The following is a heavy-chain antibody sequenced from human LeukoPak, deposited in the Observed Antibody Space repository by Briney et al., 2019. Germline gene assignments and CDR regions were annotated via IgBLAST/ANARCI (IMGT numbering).Heavy chain of an antibody. J-gene: IGHJ4*02. D-gene: IGHD3-22*01. V-gene: IGHV1-2*02. CDR1: GYTFTVYF. CDR2: INPNSGGT. Sequence: ASVKVSFKASGYTFTVYFMHWVRQAPGQGLEWMGWINPNSGGTNYAQKFQGRVTMTRDTSISTAYMELSRLRSDDTAVYYCARELNYDSSGYYFDHWGQGTLVTVSS. CDR3: ARELNYDSSGYYFDH.